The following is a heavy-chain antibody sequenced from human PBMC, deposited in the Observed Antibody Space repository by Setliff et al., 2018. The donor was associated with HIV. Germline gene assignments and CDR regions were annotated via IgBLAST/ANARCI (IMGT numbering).Heavy chain of an antibody. CDR2: IYIGST. Sequence: SETLSLTCTVSGGSISSYYWSWIRQPPGKGLEWIGYIYIGSTNYNPSLKSRVTISADTSKNQFSLKLSSVTAADTAVYYCARTYSSSWYSSHLWVDYWGQGTLVTVSS. CDR1: GGSISSYY. J-gene: IGHJ4*02. CDR3: ARTYSSSWYSSHLWVDY. D-gene: IGHD6-13*01. V-gene: IGHV4-4*08.